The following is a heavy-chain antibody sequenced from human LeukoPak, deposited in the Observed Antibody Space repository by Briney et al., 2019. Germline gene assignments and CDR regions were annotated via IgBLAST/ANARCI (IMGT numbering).Heavy chain of an antibody. J-gene: IGHJ3*02. CDR2: INHSGST. CDR3: ASSRIAARKAFDI. D-gene: IGHD6-6*01. CDR1: GGSFSGYY. Sequence: PSETLSLTCAVYGGSFSGYYWSWIRQPPGKGLEWIGEINHSGSTNHNPSLKSRVTISVDTSKNQFSLKLSSVTAADTAVYYCASSRIAARKAFDIWGQGTMVTVSS. V-gene: IGHV4-34*01.